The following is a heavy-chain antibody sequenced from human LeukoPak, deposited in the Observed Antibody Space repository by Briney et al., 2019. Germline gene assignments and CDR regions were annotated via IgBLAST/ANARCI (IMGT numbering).Heavy chain of an antibody. V-gene: IGHV4-30-2*01. CDR3: ARGRVDFWSGYYLSPLFDY. J-gene: IGHJ4*02. CDR2: IYHSGST. Sequence: SETLSLTCAVSGGSISSGGYSWSWIRQPPGKGLEWIGYIYHSGSTNYNPSLKSRVTISVDTSKNQFSLKLSSVTAADTAVYYCARGRVDFWSGYYLSPLFDYWGQGTLVTVSS. D-gene: IGHD3-3*01. CDR1: GGSISSGGYS.